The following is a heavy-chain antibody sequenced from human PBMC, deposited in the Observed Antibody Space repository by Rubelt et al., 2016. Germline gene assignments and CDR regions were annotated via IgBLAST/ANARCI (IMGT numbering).Heavy chain of an antibody. V-gene: IGHV3-48*02. CDR3: ARDQYGDYAFDY. CDR2: ISSVSSVR. D-gene: IGHD4-17*01. CDR1: GFTFSSYS. Sequence: EVQLLESGGGLIQPGGSLRLSCAASGFTFSSYSMNWVRQTPGKRLEWLSYISSVSSVRDYADSVRGRFTISRDDVQNSLYLERNRLGDGDTAVYYCARDQYGDYAFDYWGQGTLGTVST. J-gene: IGHJ4*02.